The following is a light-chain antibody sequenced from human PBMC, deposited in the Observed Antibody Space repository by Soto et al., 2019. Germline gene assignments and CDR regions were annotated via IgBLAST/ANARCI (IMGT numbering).Light chain of an antibody. J-gene: IGLJ3*02. CDR2: DVR. CDR3: SSYTTSNTWV. V-gene: IGLV2-14*01. Sequence: QSVPTQPASVSGSPGQSITISCTGTSSDVGSFNYNYVSWYQQFPGKAPKLLIYDVRNRPSGISNRFSGSKSGDTASLTISGLQTEDEADYYCSSYTTSNTWVFGGGTKVTVL. CDR1: SSDVGSFNYNY.